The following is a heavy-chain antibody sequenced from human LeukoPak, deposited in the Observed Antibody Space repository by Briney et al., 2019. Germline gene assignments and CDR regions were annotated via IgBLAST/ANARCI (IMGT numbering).Heavy chain of an antibody. J-gene: IGHJ4*02. CDR1: GGSFSGYY. D-gene: IGHD5-12*01. Sequence: PSETLSLTCAVYGGSFSGYYWSWIRQPPGKGLEWIGEINHSGSTNYNPSLKSRVTISVDTSKNQFSLKLSSVTAADTAVYYCARRSGYNQNFDYWGQGTLVTVSS. CDR3: ARRSGYNQNFDY. V-gene: IGHV4-34*01. CDR2: INHSGST.